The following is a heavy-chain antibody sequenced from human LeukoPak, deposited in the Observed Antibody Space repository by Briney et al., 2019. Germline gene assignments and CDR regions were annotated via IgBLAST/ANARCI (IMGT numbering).Heavy chain of an antibody. D-gene: IGHD5-24*01. CDR1: GGSISTYY. V-gene: IGHV4-59*01. CDR3: ARVKDDNNYDRAFDI. J-gene: IGHJ3*02. CDR2: VYYDGNN. Sequence: PSETLSLPFPVSGGSISTYYWSWVRQPPGKGLEWIGYVYYDGNNDYNPSLKSRVTTSIDTSKKQFSLKLTSVTAADTAVYYCARVKDDNNYDRAFDIWGQGTMVTVSS.